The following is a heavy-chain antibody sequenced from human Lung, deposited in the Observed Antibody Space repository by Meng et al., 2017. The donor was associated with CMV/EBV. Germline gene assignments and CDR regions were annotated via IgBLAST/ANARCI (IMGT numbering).Heavy chain of an antibody. CDR3: ARIKYDFWGTNWFDP. CDR2: ISSDGSST. D-gene: IGHD3-3*01. CDR1: GFTFSSYW. J-gene: IGHJ5*02. Sequence: GGSXRLXCAASGFTFSSYWMHWVRQAPGKGLVWVSRISSDGSSTIYADSVKGRFTISRDNAKNTLYLQMNSLRGEDTAVYYCARIKYDFWGTNWFDPWGQGXLVTVSS. V-gene: IGHV3-74*01.